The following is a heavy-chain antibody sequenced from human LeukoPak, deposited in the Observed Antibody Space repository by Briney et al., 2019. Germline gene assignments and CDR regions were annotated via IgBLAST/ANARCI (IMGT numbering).Heavy chain of an antibody. Sequence: SETLSLTCTVSGDSISSYYWSWIRQPPGKGLEWIGYIYYSGSTNYNPSLKSRVTISVDTSKNQFSLKLSSVTAADTAVYYCARGSEQWLVMVDYWGQGTLVTVSS. V-gene: IGHV4-59*01. J-gene: IGHJ4*02. CDR2: IYYSGST. CDR3: ARGSEQWLVMVDY. D-gene: IGHD6-19*01. CDR1: GDSISSYY.